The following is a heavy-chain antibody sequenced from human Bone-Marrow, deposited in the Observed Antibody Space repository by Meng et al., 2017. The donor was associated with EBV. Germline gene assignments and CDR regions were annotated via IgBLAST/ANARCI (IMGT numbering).Heavy chain of an antibody. V-gene: IGHV3-23*01. Sequence: VWLWESGGGLVQPGGSLRLSCAASGFTFSSYPMSWVRQAPGKGLEWVSRINENGGITTYADSVRGRFTISRDNTKNTLYLQINNVRVEDTAVYFCSRDLAGPYDDWGQGTLVTVSS. CDR1: GFTFSSYP. CDR3: SRDLAGPYDD. J-gene: IGHJ4*02. CDR2: INENGGIT.